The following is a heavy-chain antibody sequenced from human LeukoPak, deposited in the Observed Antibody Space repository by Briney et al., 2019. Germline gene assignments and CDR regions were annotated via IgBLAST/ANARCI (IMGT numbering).Heavy chain of an antibody. CDR1: GGSFSGYY. CDR3: ARYDFWSVFIY. V-gene: IGHV4-34*01. Sequence: PSETLSLTCAVYGGSFSGYYWSWIRQPPGKGLEWIGEINHSGSTNYNPSLKSRVTISVDTSKNQFSPKLSSVTAADTAVYYCARYDFWSVFIYWGQGTLVTVSS. J-gene: IGHJ4*02. D-gene: IGHD3-3*01. CDR2: INHSGST.